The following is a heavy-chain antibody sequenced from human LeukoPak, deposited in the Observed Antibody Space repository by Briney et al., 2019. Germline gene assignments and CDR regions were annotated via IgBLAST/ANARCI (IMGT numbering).Heavy chain of an antibody. Sequence: GASVKVSCKASGYTFTTYGINWVRQGPGQGLEWMGWISGYNGNTNYAQKLQGRVTMTTDTSTSTAYMELRSLRSDDTAVYYCARDHRFIVVVVAATIGSGYYYGMDVWGQGTTVTVSS. CDR2: ISGYNGNT. D-gene: IGHD2-15*01. CDR3: ARDHRFIVVVVAATIGSGYYYGMDV. J-gene: IGHJ6*02. CDR1: GYTFTTYG. V-gene: IGHV1-18*01.